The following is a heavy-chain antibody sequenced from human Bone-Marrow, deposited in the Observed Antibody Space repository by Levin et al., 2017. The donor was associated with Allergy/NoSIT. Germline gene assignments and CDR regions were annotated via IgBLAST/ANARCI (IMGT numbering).Heavy chain of an antibody. CDR2: IYSTGST. CDR1: GASITSGNYY. D-gene: IGHD3-16*01. CDR3: ARRSDGLAYKI. J-gene: IGHJ3*02. V-gene: IGHV4-39*01. Sequence: PSETLSLTCAVSGASITSGNYYWDWIRQPPGKGLEWIGTIYSTGSTYFNPSLKSRVTISVDTSKNHFSLNLNSVTAADTAIYYCARRSDGLAYKIWGQGTGVTVSS.